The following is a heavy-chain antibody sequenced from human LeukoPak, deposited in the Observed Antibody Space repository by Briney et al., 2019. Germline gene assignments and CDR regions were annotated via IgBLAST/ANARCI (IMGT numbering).Heavy chain of an antibody. CDR1: GGTFSSYA. V-gene: IGHV1-69*04. Sequence: SVKVSCKASGGTFSSYAISWVRQAPGQGLEWMGRIIPILGIANYAQKFQGRVTITAYKSTSTAYMELSSLRSEDTAVYYCACYYDSSGYYYGGRAFDIWGQGTMVTVSS. CDR3: ACYYDSSGYYYGGRAFDI. D-gene: IGHD3-22*01. CDR2: IIPILGIA. J-gene: IGHJ3*02.